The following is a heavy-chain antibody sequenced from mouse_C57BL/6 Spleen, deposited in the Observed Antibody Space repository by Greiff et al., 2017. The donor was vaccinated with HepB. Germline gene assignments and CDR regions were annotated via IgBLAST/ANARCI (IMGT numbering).Heavy chain of an antibody. V-gene: IGHV1-64*01. Sequence: QVQLQQPGAELVKPGASVKLSCKASGYTFTSYWMHWVKQRPGQGLEWIGTIHPNSGSTNYNEKFKSKATLTVDKSSSTAYMQLSSLTSEDSAVYYCARRAITTVVALDYWGQGTTLTVSS. CDR1: GYTFTSYW. CDR3: ARRAITTVVALDY. CDR2: IHPNSGST. J-gene: IGHJ2*01. D-gene: IGHD1-1*01.